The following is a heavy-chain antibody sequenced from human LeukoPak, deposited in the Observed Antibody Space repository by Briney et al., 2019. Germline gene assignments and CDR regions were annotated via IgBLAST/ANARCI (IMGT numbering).Heavy chain of an antibody. CDR3: ARRAYDSSGYYNTPFDY. J-gene: IGHJ4*02. D-gene: IGHD3-22*01. V-gene: IGHV4-59*08. Sequence: SETLSLTCAASGFSISSYYWSWIRQPLGKGLEWVGCIYYSGSTNYNPSLKSGVTISVVTSKNQFSLKLSSVTAADTAGYYRARRAYDSSGYYNTPFDYWGQGTLVTVSS. CDR1: GFSISSYY. CDR2: IYYSGST.